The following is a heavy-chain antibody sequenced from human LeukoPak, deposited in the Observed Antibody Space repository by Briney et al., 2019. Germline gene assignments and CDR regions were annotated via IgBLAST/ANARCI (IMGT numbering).Heavy chain of an antibody. D-gene: IGHD3-22*01. V-gene: IGHV1-2*02. CDR1: GNTFTDYH. Sequence: ASVKVSCKASGNTFTDYHIHWVRQAPGQGLEWMGWINPKSGGTNSAHNFQDRVTMTRDTSISTVYMELTSLRSDDTAVYYCARVYSHEGRGYSLLVQIDYWGQGTLVTVSA. CDR2: INPKSGGT. CDR3: ARVYSHEGRGYSLLVQIDY. J-gene: IGHJ4*02.